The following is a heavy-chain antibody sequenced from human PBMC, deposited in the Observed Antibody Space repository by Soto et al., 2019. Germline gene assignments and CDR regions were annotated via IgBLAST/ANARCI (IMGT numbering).Heavy chain of an antibody. V-gene: IGHV4-30-4*01. CDR2: IYFTGST. CDR3: ARGITMIVVDKDYFDS. CDR1: GDTVNNGDYF. J-gene: IGHJ4*02. Sequence: PSETLSLTCTVSGDTVNNGDYFWSWIRQSPGKGLEWLGYIYFTGSTYYSPSLKSRVTISVDTSKNQFSLKLSPVTAADTTVYYCARGITMIVVDKDYFDSWGQGALVTVSS. D-gene: IGHD3-22*01.